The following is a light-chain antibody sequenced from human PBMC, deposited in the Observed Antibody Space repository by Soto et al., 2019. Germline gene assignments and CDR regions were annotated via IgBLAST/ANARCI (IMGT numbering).Light chain of an antibody. CDR3: QKHSSVRWT. Sequence: IQLTQSPSSLSASVGDRVTISCRASQGIANYLAWYQQKPGKVPEILIYAASTLHSGVPSRFSGSGSGTYFTITISSLQTEDVASYYCQKHSSVRWTFGHGNKVEIK. V-gene: IGKV1-27*01. CDR1: QGIANY. J-gene: IGKJ1*01. CDR2: AAS.